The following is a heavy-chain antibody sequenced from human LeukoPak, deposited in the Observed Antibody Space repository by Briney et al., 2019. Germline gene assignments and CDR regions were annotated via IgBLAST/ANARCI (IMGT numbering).Heavy chain of an antibody. J-gene: IGHJ6*03. Sequence: ASVKVSCKASGYTFTGYYMHWVRQAPGQGLEWMGWINPNSGGTNYAQKFQGRVTMTRDTSISTAYMELSRLRSDDTAVYYCARFPRKSELRFLGYYMDVWGKGTTVTVSS. D-gene: IGHD3-3*01. CDR1: GYTFTGYY. CDR3: ARFPRKSELRFLGYYMDV. V-gene: IGHV1-2*02. CDR2: INPNSGGT.